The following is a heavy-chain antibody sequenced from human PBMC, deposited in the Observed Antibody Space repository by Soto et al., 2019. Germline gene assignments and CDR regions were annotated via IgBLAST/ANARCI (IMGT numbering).Heavy chain of an antibody. CDR1: GYPISYGYY. CDR2: ISQSGAT. J-gene: IGHJ4*02. Sequence: SETLSLTCAVSGYPISYGYYWGWIRQSPGKGLEWIGSISQSGATFYNPSLKSRVTISVDTSKNQFSLRLSSGTAADTAVYYCARAPYYSDSSGFNFDYWGQGTQVTVS. D-gene: IGHD3-22*01. V-gene: IGHV4-38-2*01. CDR3: ARAPYYSDSSGFNFDY.